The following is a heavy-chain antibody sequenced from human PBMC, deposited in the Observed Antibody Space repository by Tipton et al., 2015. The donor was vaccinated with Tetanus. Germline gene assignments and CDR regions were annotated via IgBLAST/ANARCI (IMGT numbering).Heavy chain of an antibody. CDR1: GFTFGRFG. CDR2: ISYDGGNK. J-gene: IGHJ3*01. Sequence: SLRLSCEASGFTFGRFGMHWVRQAPGKGLEWVAVISYDGGNKFYADSVQGRFTIPRDNSKGTLFLQMNSLRVEDTAVYYCARRTNSGHVYNPLDLWGQGTMVIVSA. CDR3: ARRTNSGHVYNPLDL. D-gene: IGHD1-26*01. V-gene: IGHV3-30*03.